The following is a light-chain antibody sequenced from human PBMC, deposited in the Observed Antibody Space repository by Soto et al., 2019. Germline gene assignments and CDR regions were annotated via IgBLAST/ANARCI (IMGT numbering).Light chain of an antibody. CDR2: TNN. J-gene: IGLJ2*01. Sequence: QSVLTQPPSASGTPGQRVTISCSGSRPSIGSNHVYWYQQLPGMAPKLLIYTNNQRPSGVPDRFSASKSGTSASLAISGLRSEDGADYYCAPWHDSLSGVIFGGGTKLTVL. CDR1: RPSIGSNH. V-gene: IGLV1-47*02. CDR3: APWHDSLSGVI.